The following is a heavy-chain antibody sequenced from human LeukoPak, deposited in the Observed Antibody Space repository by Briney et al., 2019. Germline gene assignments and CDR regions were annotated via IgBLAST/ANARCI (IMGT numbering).Heavy chain of an antibody. J-gene: IGHJ6*02. CDR1: GFTFSDYY. V-gene: IGHV3-11*01. CDR3: ARFGITMVRGVIHGMDV. D-gene: IGHD3-10*01. Sequence: GGSLRLSCAASGFTFSDYYMSWIRQAPGKGLEWVSYISSSGSTIYYADSVKGRFTISRDNAKNSLYLQMNSLRAEDTAEYYCARFGITMVRGVIHGMDVWGQGTTVTVSS. CDR2: ISSSGSTI.